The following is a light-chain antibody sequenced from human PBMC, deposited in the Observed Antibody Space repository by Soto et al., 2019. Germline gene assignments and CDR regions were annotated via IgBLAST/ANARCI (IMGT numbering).Light chain of an antibody. CDR2: GAS. CDR3: QQYNTWLWT. V-gene: IGKV3-15*01. Sequence: EVVMTQSPATLSVSPGERATLSCRASQNVNANLAWYQQKPGQAPRLLIHGASTRATGIPARFSGSGFGTEFILTISSLQSEHFAVYYCQQYNTWLWTFGQGTNVEGK. J-gene: IGKJ1*01. CDR1: QNVNAN.